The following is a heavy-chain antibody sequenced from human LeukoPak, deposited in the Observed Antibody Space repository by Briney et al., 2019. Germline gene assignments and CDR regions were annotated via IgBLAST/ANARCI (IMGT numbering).Heavy chain of an antibody. J-gene: IGHJ4*02. Sequence: PSETLSLTCTVSGGSISSYYWSWIRQPPGKGLEWIGYIYYSGSTNYNPSLKSRVTISIDTSKNQFSLNLSSVTTADTAVYYCAGVGVTGGFDYWGQGTLVTVSS. CDR1: GGSISSYY. D-gene: IGHD1-26*01. CDR3: AGVGVTGGFDY. V-gene: IGHV4-59*01. CDR2: IYYSGST.